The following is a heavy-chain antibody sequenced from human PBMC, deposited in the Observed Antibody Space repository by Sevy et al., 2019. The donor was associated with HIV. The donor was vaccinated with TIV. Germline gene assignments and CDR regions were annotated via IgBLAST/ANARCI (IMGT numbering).Heavy chain of an antibody. CDR1: GFPFSSYW. Sequence: GGSLRLSCAASGFPFSSYWMTWVRQAPGKGLDWVASIKQDGSERYYVDSVKGRFTISRDNAKNSVYLQMNSLRVEDTDMYYCKTGHQGLGMRGQGTLVTVSS. CDR2: IKQDGSER. D-gene: IGHD6-19*01. V-gene: IGHV3-7*01. J-gene: IGHJ4*02. CDR3: KTGHQGLGM.